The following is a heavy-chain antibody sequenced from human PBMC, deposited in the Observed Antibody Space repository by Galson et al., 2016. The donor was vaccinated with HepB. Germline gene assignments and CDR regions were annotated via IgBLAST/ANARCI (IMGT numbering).Heavy chain of an antibody. Sequence: SLRLSCAASGFTFSSYALSWVRQAPGKGLAWVSTISGSGGSTYYADSVKGRFTISRDNSKNTLYVEMNSLRAEDTAVYYCAKNKCSDTSCPRGWWFDPWGQGTLVTVSS. CDR1: GFTFSSYA. J-gene: IGHJ5*02. CDR2: ISGSGGST. V-gene: IGHV3-23*01. CDR3: AKNKCSDTSCPRGWWFDP. D-gene: IGHD2-2*01.